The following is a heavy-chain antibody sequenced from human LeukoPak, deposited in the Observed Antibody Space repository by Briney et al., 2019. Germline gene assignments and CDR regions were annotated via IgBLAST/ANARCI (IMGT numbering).Heavy chain of an antibody. Sequence: GGSLKLSCAASGFTFSSYWMNWIRQAPGKGLEWVDNTKQDGSEKYYVDSVKGRFTISRDNAKNSLYLQMNSLRAEDTAVYYCARGGGSYYYGSGGYYYNRWGQGTLVTVSS. CDR2: TKQDGSEK. CDR1: GFTFSSYW. J-gene: IGHJ5*02. V-gene: IGHV3-7*01. D-gene: IGHD3-22*01. CDR3: ARGGGSYYYGSGGYYYNR.